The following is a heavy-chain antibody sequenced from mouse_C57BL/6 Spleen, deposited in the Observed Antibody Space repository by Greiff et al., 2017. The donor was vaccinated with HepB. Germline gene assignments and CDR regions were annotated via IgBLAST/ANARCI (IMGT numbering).Heavy chain of an antibody. V-gene: IGHV14-4*01. CDR2: IDPENGDT. Sequence: EVKLMESGAELVRPGASVKLSCTASGFNIKDDYMHWVKQRPEKGLEWIGWIDPENGDTEYASKFQGKATITADTSSNTAYLQLSSLTSEDTAFYYCTAYYYGRSPVYDYWGQGTSVTVSS. D-gene: IGHD1-1*01. J-gene: IGHJ4*01. CDR3: TAYYYGRSPVYDY. CDR1: GFNIKDDY.